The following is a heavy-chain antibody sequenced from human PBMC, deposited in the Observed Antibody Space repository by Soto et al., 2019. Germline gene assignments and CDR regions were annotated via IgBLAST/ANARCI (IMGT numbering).Heavy chain of an antibody. Sequence: TGGSLRLSCAASGFTFSSYVMHWVRQAPGKGLEWVAVISYDGSNKYYADSVKGRFTISRDNSKNTLYLQMNSLRAEDTAVYYCAKERGRFLEWLFFYWGQGTLVTVSS. CDR3: AKERGRFLEWLFFY. D-gene: IGHD3-3*01. CDR2: ISYDGSNK. J-gene: IGHJ4*02. V-gene: IGHV3-30*18. CDR1: GFTFSSYV.